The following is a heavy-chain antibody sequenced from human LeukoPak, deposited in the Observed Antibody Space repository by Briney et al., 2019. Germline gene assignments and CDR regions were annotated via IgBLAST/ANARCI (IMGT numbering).Heavy chain of an antibody. D-gene: IGHD6-13*01. CDR2: IIPIFGTA. J-gene: IGHJ5*02. Sequence: SVKVSCKASGGTFSSYAISWVRQAPGQGLEWMGGIIPIFGTANYAQKFQGRVTITTDESTSTAYMELSSLRSEDTAVYYCARALFGSWYKRPNWFDPWGQGTLVTVSS. V-gene: IGHV1-69*05. CDR1: GGTFSSYA. CDR3: ARALFGSWYKRPNWFDP.